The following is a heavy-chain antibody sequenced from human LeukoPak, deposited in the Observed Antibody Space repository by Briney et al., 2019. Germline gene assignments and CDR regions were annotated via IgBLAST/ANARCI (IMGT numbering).Heavy chain of an antibody. V-gene: IGHV1-8*01. J-gene: IGHJ5*02. D-gene: IGHD4-23*01. CDR2: MNPNSVNT. CDR1: GYTFTTYD. Sequence: ASVKVSCKASGYTFTTYDIIWVRQATGHGLEWMGLMNPNSVNTGYAQKFQGRVTMTRNTSISTAYMELRSLRSEDTAVYYCARGPNKSDGGNSGSAWFDPWGQGTLVTVSS. CDR3: ARGPNKSDGGNSGSAWFDP.